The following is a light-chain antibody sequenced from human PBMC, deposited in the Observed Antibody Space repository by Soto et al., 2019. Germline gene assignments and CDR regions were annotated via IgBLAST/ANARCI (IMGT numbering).Light chain of an antibody. Sequence: QSVLTQPASVSGSPGQSITISCTGTRSDIGTYNYVSWYQQHPGKAPKLMIYEVDNRPSGISNRFSASKSGNTASLTISGLQAEDEAHYYCSSYTSSSTVVFGGGTKVTVL. CDR3: SSYTSSSTVV. V-gene: IGLV2-14*01. CDR2: EVD. CDR1: RSDIGTYNY. J-gene: IGLJ2*01.